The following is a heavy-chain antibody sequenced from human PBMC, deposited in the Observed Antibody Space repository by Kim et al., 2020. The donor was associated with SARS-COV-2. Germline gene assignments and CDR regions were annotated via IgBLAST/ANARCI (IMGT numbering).Heavy chain of an antibody. V-gene: IGHV4-59*08. D-gene: IGHD3-10*01. CDR1: GGSISSYY. J-gene: IGHJ3*02. CDR3: ARPMVRGVINAIDI. Sequence: SETLSLTCTVSGGSISSYYWSWIRQPPGKGLEWIGYIYYSGSTNYNPSLKSRVTISVDTSKNQFSLKLSSVTAADTAVYYCARPMVRGVINAIDIWGQGTRGTVSA. CDR2: IYYSGST.